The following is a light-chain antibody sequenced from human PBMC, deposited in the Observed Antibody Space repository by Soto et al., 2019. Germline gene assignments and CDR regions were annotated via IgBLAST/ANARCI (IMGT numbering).Light chain of an antibody. J-gene: IGLJ1*01. Sequence: QSALTQPASVSGSPGQSITISCTGTSSDVGGYNYVSWYQQHPGKAPKLIIYEVSNRPSGVSNRFSGSKSGNTASLTTSGLQAEDEADYYCNSYTSKSTGFFGTGTKVTVL. CDR1: SSDVGGYNY. CDR3: NSYTSKSTGF. CDR2: EVS. V-gene: IGLV2-14*01.